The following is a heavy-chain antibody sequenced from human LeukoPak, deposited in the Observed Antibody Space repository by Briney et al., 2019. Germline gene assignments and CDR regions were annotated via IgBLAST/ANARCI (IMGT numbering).Heavy chain of an antibody. J-gene: IGHJ4*02. Sequence: GGSLRLSCAASGFTFSSYAMSWVRQAPGKGLEWVSAISGSGGSTYYADSVKGRFTISRDNSKNTRYLQMNSLRAEDTAVYYCAKVGTEVKSGYSYGSPDDYWGQGTLVTVSS. V-gene: IGHV3-23*01. CDR1: GFTFSSYA. CDR3: AKVGTEVKSGYSYGSPDDY. D-gene: IGHD5-18*01. CDR2: ISGSGGST.